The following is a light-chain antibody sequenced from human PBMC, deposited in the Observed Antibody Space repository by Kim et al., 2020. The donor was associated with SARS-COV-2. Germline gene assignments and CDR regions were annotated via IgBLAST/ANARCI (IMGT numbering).Light chain of an antibody. J-gene: IGKJ1*01. V-gene: IGKV4-1*01. CDR3: QQYYTTPWT. CDR1: QGFLHSSKNKNY. CDR2: WAS. Sequence: GTINWKASQGFLHSSKNKNYLAWHQQKPGQPPKVLIYWASVRESGVPDRFSGSGSGTDFTLTISSLQAEDVAVYYCQQYYTTPWTFGQGTKVEIK.